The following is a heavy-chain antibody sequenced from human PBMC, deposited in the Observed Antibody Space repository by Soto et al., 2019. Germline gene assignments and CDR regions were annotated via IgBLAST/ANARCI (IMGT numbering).Heavy chain of an antibody. V-gene: IGHV4-31*03. CDR1: GGSISSGGYY. J-gene: IGHJ5*02. CDR3: ARDQRSWYNWFDP. Sequence: LSRTCTVSGGSISSGGYYWSWIRQHPGKGLEWIGYIYYSGSTYYNPSLKSRVTISVDTSKNQFSLKLSSVTAADTAVYYCARDQRSWYNWFDPWGQGTLVTVSS. CDR2: IYYSGST. D-gene: IGHD6-13*01.